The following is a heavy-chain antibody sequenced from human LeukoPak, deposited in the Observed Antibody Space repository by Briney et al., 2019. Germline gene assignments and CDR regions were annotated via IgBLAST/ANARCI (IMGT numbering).Heavy chain of an antibody. V-gene: IGHV3-23*01. J-gene: IGHJ5*02. D-gene: IGHD2-2*01. CDR2: ISGSGGST. CDR1: GFTVSSNY. Sequence: SGGSLRLSCAASGFTVSSNYMSWVRQAPGKGLEWVSAISGSGGSTYYADSVKGRFTISRDNSKNTLYLQMNSLRAEDTAVYYCAKDLRYCSSTGCKNWFDPWGQGTLVTVSS. CDR3: AKDLRYCSSTGCKNWFDP.